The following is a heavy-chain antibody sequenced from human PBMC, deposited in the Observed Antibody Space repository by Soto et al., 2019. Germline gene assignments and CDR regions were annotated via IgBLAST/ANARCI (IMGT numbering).Heavy chain of an antibody. Sequence: EVQLLESGGGLVQPGGSLRLACAASGFSFSSYAMDWVRQAPGKGLEWVSVISARGRSSYFADSVKGRFTISRDNSKNVLSLEMINVRAEDTSTDLCAKGSIEYSASVDYWGQGTLVIVSS. CDR1: GFSFSSYA. CDR3: AKGSIEYSASVDY. V-gene: IGHV3-23*01. D-gene: IGHD5-12*01. J-gene: IGHJ4*02. CDR2: ISARGRSS.